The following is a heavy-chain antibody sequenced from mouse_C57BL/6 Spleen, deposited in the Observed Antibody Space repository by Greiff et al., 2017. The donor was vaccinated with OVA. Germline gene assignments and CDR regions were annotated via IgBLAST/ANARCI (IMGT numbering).Heavy chain of an antibody. CDR1: GFTFTRYW. CDR2: IDPSDSYT. CDR3: ARGRDYYGSSYAYAMDY. J-gene: IGHJ4*01. D-gene: IGHD1-1*01. Sequence: VQLQQPGAELVKPGASVKLSCKASGFTFTRYWMQWVKQRPGQGLEWIGEIDPSDSYTNYNQKFKGKATLTVDTSSSTAYMQLSSLTSEDSAVYYCARGRDYYGSSYAYAMDYWGQGTSVTVSS. V-gene: IGHV1-50*01.